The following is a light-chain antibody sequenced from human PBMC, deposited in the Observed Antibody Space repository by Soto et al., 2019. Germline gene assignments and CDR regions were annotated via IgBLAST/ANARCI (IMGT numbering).Light chain of an antibody. V-gene: IGLV2-23*01. CDR3: CSYTGSSTLVI. J-gene: IGLJ2*01. CDR2: EGS. CDR1: SSDDGSYNL. Sequence: QSALTQPASVSGSPGQSITISCTGTSSDDGSYNLVSWYQQHPGKAPKLMIYEGSKRPSGVSNRFSGSKSGNTASLTISGLQTEDEADYHCCSYTGSSTLVIFGGGTKLTVL.